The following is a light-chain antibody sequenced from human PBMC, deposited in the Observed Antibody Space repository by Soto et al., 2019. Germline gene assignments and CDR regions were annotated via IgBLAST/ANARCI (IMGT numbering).Light chain of an antibody. J-gene: IGKJ4*01. V-gene: IGKV1-33*01. CDR2: DAS. Sequence: DIQMTQSPSSLSASVGDSVTITCQASPDIKSYLNWYQQKPGKAPKLLIYDASNFEIGVPSRFSGSGSGTDFTFTISTLQPEDFATYYCQQYDNRLTFGGGTKVDTK. CDR1: PDIKSY. CDR3: QQYDNRLT.